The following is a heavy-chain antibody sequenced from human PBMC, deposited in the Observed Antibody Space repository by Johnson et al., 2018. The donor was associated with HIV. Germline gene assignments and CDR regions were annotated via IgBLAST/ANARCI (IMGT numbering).Heavy chain of an antibody. J-gene: IGHJ3*02. CDR1: GFSFSSYN. D-gene: IGHD6-13*01. Sequence: QVQLVESGGGVVQPGKSLRLTCATSGFSFSSYNMHWVRQAPGKELEWVAVISHDGIHKFYADSVKGRFTISRDNAKKSLFLQMNSLRPEDTALYYCARAEYGYSSSWYGTFDIWGRGTMVTVSS. CDR2: ISHDGIHK. V-gene: IGHV3-30-3*01. CDR3: ARAEYGYSSSWYGTFDI.